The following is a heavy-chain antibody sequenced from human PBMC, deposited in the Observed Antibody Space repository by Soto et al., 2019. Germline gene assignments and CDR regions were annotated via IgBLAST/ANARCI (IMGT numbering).Heavy chain of an antibody. V-gene: IGHV3-43*01. CDR1: GFTFDDYT. CDR3: AKGSSSWTPGRDAEYFQH. Sequence: PGGSLRLSCAASGFTFDDYTMHWVRQAPGKGLEWVSLISWDGGSTYYADSVKGRFTISRDNSKNSLYLQMNSLRTEDTALYYCAKGSSSWTPGRDAEYFQHWGQGTLVTVSS. J-gene: IGHJ1*01. D-gene: IGHD6-13*01. CDR2: ISWDGGST.